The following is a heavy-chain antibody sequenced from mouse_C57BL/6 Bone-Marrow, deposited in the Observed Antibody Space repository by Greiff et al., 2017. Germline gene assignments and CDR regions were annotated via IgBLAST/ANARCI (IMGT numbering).Heavy chain of an antibody. Sequence: EVMLVESGGGLVKPGGSLKLSCAASGFTFSSSTMSLVRQTPEKRLQWVAAISGGGGNTYYPDSVKGRFTISRDNDKNILYLQMSSLRSEDTALYYCSRQVTTVLATKYFDVWGTGTTVTVSS. D-gene: IGHD1-1*01. CDR3: SRQVTTVLATKYFDV. CDR2: ISGGGGNT. V-gene: IGHV5-9*01. J-gene: IGHJ1*03. CDR1: GFTFSSST.